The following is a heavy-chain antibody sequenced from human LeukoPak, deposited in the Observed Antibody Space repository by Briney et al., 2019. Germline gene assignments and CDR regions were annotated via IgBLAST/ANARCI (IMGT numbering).Heavy chain of an antibody. V-gene: IGHV1-2*02. J-gene: IGHJ4*02. CDR2: INPSNGGT. D-gene: IGHD3-10*01. Sequence: RASVKVSCKASGYTFTDYYIHWVRQAPGQGLEWMGWINPSNGGTNFAQEFQGRVTMTRDTSISTAYMGLSRLTSDDTAVYYCARVGYFGSGSYCPYWGQGTLVTVSS. CDR1: GYTFTDYY. CDR3: ARVGYFGSGSYCPY.